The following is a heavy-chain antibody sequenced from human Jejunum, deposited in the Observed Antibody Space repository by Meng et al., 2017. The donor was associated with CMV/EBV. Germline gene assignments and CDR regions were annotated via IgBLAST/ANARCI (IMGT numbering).Heavy chain of an antibody. CDR2: ITSDSTYI. CDR3: ARAGVFGSGLGY. Sequence: GFTFSSYSMNWVRQAPGKGLEWVSSITSDSTYIYYADSVKGRFTISRDNAKNSLYLQMNSLRVEDTAVYYCARAGVFGSGLGYWGQGTLVTVS. V-gene: IGHV3-21*01. D-gene: IGHD6-19*01. CDR1: GFTFSSYS. J-gene: IGHJ4*01.